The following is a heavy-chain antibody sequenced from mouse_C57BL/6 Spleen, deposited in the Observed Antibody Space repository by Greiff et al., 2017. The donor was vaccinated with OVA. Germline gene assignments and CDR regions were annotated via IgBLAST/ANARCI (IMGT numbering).Heavy chain of an antibody. V-gene: IGHV1-15*01. Sequence: VQLQQSGAELVRPGASVTLSCKASGYTFTDYEMHWVKQTPVHGLEWIGAIDPETGGTAYNQKFKGKTILTADKSSSTAYMELRSLTSEDSAVYDCTRDRDGFDYWGQGTTLTVSS. D-gene: IGHD3-3*01. J-gene: IGHJ2*01. CDR1: GYTFTDYE. CDR2: IDPETGGT. CDR3: TRDRDGFDY.